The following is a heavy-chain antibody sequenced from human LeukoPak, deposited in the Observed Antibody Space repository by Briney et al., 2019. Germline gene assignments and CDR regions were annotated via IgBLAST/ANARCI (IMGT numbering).Heavy chain of an antibody. CDR3: ARRASYSSSWFSNWFDP. Sequence: SETLSLTRTVSGGSISSSSYYWGWIRQPPGKGLEWIGSIYYSGSTYYNPSLKSRVTISVDTSKNQFSLKLSSVTAADTAVYYCARRASYSSSWFSNWFDPWGQGTLVTVSS. D-gene: IGHD6-13*01. CDR2: IYYSGST. V-gene: IGHV4-39*01. J-gene: IGHJ5*02. CDR1: GGSISSSSYY.